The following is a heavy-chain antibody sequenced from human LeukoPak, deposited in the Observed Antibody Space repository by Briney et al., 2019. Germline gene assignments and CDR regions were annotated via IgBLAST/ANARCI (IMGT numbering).Heavy chain of an antibody. D-gene: IGHD3-9*01. CDR2: ISAYNGNT. J-gene: IGHJ4*02. CDR1: GYTFTSYG. CDR3: AREGYDILTGYSEFDY. V-gene: IGHV1-18*01. Sequence: ASVKVSCKASGYTFTSYGISWVRQAPGQGLEWMGWISAYNGNTNYAQKLQGRVTMTTDTSTSTAYMELRSLRSDDTAVYYCAREGYDILTGYSEFDYWGQGTLVTVSS.